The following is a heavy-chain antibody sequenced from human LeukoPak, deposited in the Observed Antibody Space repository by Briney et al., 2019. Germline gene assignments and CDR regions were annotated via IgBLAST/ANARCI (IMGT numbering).Heavy chain of an antibody. V-gene: IGHV1-3*01. Sequence: ASVKVSCKASGYTFTSYSIHWVRQAPGQRLEWMGWISAGNGNTKYSQNFQGRVTFISNTSATTAFMELSSLRSEDAAVYYCARDSGSGSNDYWGQGTLVTVSS. CDR2: ISAGNGNT. J-gene: IGHJ4*02. D-gene: IGHD1-26*01. CDR3: ARDSGSGSNDY. CDR1: GYTFTSYS.